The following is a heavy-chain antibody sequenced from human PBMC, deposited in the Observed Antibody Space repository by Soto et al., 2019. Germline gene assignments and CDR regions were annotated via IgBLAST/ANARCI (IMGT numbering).Heavy chain of an antibody. CDR3: ARLYCSSSTCDSWFDP. Sequence: GESLKISCTGFGYTFTTFWISWVRQMPGSGLEWMGRIDPRDSYTNYSPSFRGHVTISGDKSISTVYLQWASLKASDTAMYYCARLYCSSSTCDSWFDPWGQGTLVTVSS. J-gene: IGHJ5*02. CDR2: IDPRDSYT. D-gene: IGHD2-2*01. V-gene: IGHV5-10-1*01. CDR1: GYTFTTFW.